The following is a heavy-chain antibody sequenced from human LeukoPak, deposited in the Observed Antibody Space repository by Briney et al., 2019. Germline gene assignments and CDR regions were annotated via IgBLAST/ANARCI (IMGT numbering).Heavy chain of an antibody. CDR2: ISGSDGST. CDR1: GFTFSSYA. CDR3: AKSPNQELVYFDY. D-gene: IGHD1-1*01. Sequence: GGSLRLSCAASGFTFSSYAMSWVRQAPGKGLEWVSAISGSDGSTYYADSVKGRFTISRDNSKNTLYLQMNSLRAEDTAVYYCAKSPNQELVYFDYWGQGTLVTVSS. J-gene: IGHJ4*02. V-gene: IGHV3-23*01.